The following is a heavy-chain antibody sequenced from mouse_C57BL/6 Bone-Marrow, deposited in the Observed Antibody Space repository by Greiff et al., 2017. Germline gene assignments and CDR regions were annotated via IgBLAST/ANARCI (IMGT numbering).Heavy chain of an antibody. D-gene: IGHD2-4*01. Sequence: QVQLQQSGAELAKPGASVKLSCKASGYPFTSYWMHWVKPRPGQGLEWIGYIHPSSGYTKYNQKFKDKATLTADKSSSTAYMQLISLPYDDSAVCYCAPLGDYAFDYWGQGTTLTVSS. CDR3: APLGDYAFDY. V-gene: IGHV1-7*01. CDR2: IHPSSGYT. J-gene: IGHJ2*01. CDR1: GYPFTSYW.